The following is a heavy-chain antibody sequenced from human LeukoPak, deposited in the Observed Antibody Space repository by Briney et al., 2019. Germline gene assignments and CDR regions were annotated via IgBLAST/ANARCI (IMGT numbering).Heavy chain of an antibody. CDR2: ISSSSTYI. J-gene: IGHJ3*02. D-gene: IGHD3-22*01. CDR1: GFTFSSYE. CDR3: VNPYDSSGGAFDI. Sequence: RPGGSLRLSCAASGFTFSSYEMNWVRQAPGKVLEWISSISSSSTYIYYADSMKGRFTISRDNAKNSLYLQMNSLRAEDTAVYYCVNPYDSSGGAFDIWGQGTMVTVSS. V-gene: IGHV3-21*01.